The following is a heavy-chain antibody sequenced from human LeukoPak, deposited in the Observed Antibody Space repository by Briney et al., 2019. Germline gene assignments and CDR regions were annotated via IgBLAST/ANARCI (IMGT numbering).Heavy chain of an antibody. Sequence: GGSLRLSCAASVFTFSSYAMSWVGQAAGKGVEWVSAISSSRRSTYYADSVNGRFTSSTDDSKNTLYLQMNSLRVEDTAVYYCARAFSDGSCYLAAFDLWGQGTIVTVSS. J-gene: IGHJ3*01. D-gene: IGHD2-15*01. V-gene: IGHV3-23*01. CDR1: VFTFSSYA. CDR3: ARAFSDGSCYLAAFDL. CDR2: ISSSRRST.